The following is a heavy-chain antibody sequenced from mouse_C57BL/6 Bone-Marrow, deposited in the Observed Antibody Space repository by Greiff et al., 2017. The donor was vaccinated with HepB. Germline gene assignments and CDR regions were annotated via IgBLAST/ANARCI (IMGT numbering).Heavy chain of an antibody. CDR1: GFTFSSYG. J-gene: IGHJ2*01. D-gene: IGHD2-5*01. CDR3: ARDSTLDY. CDR2: ISSGGSYT. V-gene: IGHV5-6*01. Sequence: EVKLMESGGDLVKPGGSLKLSCAASGFTFSSYGMSWVRQTPDKRLEWVATISSGGSYTYYPDSVKGRFTISRDNAKNTLYLQMSSLKSEDTAMYYCARDSTLDYWGQGTTLTVSS.